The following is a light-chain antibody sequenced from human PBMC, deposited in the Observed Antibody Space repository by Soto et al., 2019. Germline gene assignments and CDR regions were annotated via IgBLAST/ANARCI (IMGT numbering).Light chain of an antibody. Sequence: SSELTQPPSESVAPGETASISCGGDRIGRKSVHWYQQRPGQAPVLVMYYDNDRPSEIPERFSGFNSGNTATLDISGVEAGDEADYYCQVWDSSSDHYVFGPGTKVTVL. CDR2: YDN. J-gene: IGLJ1*01. V-gene: IGLV3-21*04. CDR1: RIGRKS. CDR3: QVWDSSSDHYV.